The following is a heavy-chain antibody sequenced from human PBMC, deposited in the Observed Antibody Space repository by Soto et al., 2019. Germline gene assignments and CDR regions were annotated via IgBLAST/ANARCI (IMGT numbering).Heavy chain of an antibody. CDR1: GLIFSVYW. Sequence: GGSLRLSCETSGLIFSVYWMHWVRQVPGKGPQWVARITDDGSTTYYAASVEGRFTISRDNAKNALYLQMTSLRADDTAVYYCTRGPRPTSIGTGAFWGQGTLVTVSS. J-gene: IGHJ4*02. D-gene: IGHD3-10*01. CDR3: TRGPRPTSIGTGAF. CDR2: ITDDGSTT. V-gene: IGHV3-74*01.